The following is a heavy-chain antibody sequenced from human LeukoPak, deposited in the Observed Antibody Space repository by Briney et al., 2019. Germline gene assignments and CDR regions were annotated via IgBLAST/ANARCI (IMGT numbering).Heavy chain of an antibody. D-gene: IGHD3-10*01. Sequence: PGGSLRLSCAASGFXFRSFAISWVRLAPGKGLEWVSSISGSGARTYYADSVKGRFTISRDNSKNTLYLQMNSLRAEDTAVYYCAKGYYASGSSLSAFDYWGQGTLVTVSS. V-gene: IGHV3-23*01. CDR2: ISGSGART. CDR1: GFXFRSFA. J-gene: IGHJ4*02. CDR3: AKGYYASGSSLSAFDY.